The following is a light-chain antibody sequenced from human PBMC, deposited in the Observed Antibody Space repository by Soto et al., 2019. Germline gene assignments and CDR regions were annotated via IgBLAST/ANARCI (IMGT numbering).Light chain of an antibody. CDR2: GAS. V-gene: IGKV3-20*01. CDR1: QSLSSSNY. Sequence: IVLTQSPGTLSLSPGERASLSCRASQSLSSSNYLSWYQQRHGQAPRLLISGASNRATGIPDRFSGSGSGTDFTLTISRLEPEDFAVYYCQQYGSSPRAFGQGTKVEIK. CDR3: QQYGSSPRA. J-gene: IGKJ1*01.